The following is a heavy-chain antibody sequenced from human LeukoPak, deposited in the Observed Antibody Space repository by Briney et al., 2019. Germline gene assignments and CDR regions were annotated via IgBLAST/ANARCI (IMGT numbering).Heavy chain of an antibody. D-gene: IGHD3-22*01. Sequence: GGSLRLSCAASGFTFSDYYMSWIRQAPGKGLEWVGRIKSKTDGGTTDYAAPVKGRFTISRDDSKNTLYLQMNSLKTEDTAVYYCTRKFYYDSKALDWYFDLWGRGTLVTVSS. CDR2: IKSKTDGGTT. V-gene: IGHV3-15*01. CDR3: TRKFYYDSKALDWYFDL. J-gene: IGHJ2*01. CDR1: GFTFSDYY.